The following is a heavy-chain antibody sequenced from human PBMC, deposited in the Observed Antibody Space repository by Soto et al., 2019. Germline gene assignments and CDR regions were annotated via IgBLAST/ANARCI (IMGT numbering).Heavy chain of an antibody. Sequence: QVQLVESGGGVVQPGRSLRLSCAASGLTFSRYVMHWVRQAPGKGLEWVALISQDGTNTYYADSVKGRFTISRDNSKNPLDLQMNSLRAEDTAMYYCAKNGYSYGSYYGMDVWGQGTTVTVSS. V-gene: IGHV3-30*18. CDR2: ISQDGTNT. D-gene: IGHD5-18*01. J-gene: IGHJ6*02. CDR1: GLTFSRYV. CDR3: AKNGYSYGSYYGMDV.